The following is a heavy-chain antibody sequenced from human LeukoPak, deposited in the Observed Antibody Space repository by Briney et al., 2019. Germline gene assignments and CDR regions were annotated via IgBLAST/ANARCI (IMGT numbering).Heavy chain of an antibody. CDR2: VNPNSGGT. V-gene: IGHV1-2*02. D-gene: IGHD2-2*01. CDR3: ARGGSVEVVPAALDY. Sequence: GASVKVSCKASGYTFTGYYMHWVRQAPGQGLEWMGWVNPNSGGTNYAQKFQGRVTMTRDTSISTAYMELSRLRSDDTAVYYCARGGSVEVVPAALDYWGQGTLVTVSS. J-gene: IGHJ4*02. CDR1: GYTFTGYY.